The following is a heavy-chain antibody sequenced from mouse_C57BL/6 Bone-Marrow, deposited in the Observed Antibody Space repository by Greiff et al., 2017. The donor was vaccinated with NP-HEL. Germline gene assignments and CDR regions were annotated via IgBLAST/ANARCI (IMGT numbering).Heavy chain of an antibody. J-gene: IGHJ4*01. V-gene: IGHV5-15*01. D-gene: IGHD2-1*01. CDR2: ISNLAYSI. CDR3: ARQEGYYGNYVYAMDY. Sequence: DVMLVESGGGLVQPGGSLKLSCAASGFTFSDYGMAWVRQAPRKGPEWVAFISNLAYSIYYADTVTGRFTISRENAKNTLYLEMSSLRSEDTAMYYCARQEGYYGNYVYAMDYWGQGTSVTVSS. CDR1: GFTFSDYG.